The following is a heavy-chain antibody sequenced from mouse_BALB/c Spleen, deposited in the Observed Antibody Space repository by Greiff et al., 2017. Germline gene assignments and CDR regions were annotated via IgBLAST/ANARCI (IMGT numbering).Heavy chain of an antibody. J-gene: IGHJ3*01. CDR2: ISYSGST. CDR1: GYSITSDYA. Sequence: DVKLQESGPGLVKPSQSLSLTCTVTGYSITSDYAWNWIRQFPGNKLEWMGYISYSGSTSYNPSLKSRISITRDTSKNQFFLQLNSVTTEDTATYYCARSGITTAAWFAYWGQGTLVTVSA. CDR3: ARSGITTAAWFAY. V-gene: IGHV3-2*02. D-gene: IGHD2-4*01.